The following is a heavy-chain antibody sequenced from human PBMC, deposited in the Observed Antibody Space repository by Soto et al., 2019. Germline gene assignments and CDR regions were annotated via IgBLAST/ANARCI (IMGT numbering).Heavy chain of an antibody. CDR2: IIPIFGTA. Sequence: YSVQVSCTASGGPFSSYAISWVRQAPGQGLEWMGGIIPIFGTANYAQKFQGRVTITADESTSTAYMELSSLRSEDTAVYYCARSSAGGGGIIIEGSNWLASCGQGAMVTLSS. D-gene: IGHD3-16*02. J-gene: IGHJ5*01. CDR1: GGPFSSYA. CDR3: ARSSAGGGGIIIEGSNWLAS. V-gene: IGHV1-69*01.